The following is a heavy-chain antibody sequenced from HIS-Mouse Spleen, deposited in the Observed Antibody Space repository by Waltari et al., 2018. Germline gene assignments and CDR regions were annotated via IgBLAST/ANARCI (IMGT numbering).Heavy chain of an antibody. Sequence: QVQLQESGPGLVKPSETLSLTCTVSGGSISSYYWSWIRQPPGKGLEGIGCYSGSTNYNPSLTSRVTISVDTSKNQFSLKLSSVTAADTAVYYCARASRDLLLPRYFDLWGRGTLVTVSS. J-gene: IGHJ2*01. CDR2: CYSGST. V-gene: IGHV4-59*01. CDR1: GGSISSYY. CDR3: ARASRDLLLPRYFDL.